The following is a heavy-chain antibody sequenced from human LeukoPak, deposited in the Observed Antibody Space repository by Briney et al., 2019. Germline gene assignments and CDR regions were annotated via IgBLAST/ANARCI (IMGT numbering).Heavy chain of an antibody. CDR1: GFTFSSYS. V-gene: IGHV3-21*04. D-gene: IGHD3-22*01. CDR2: ISSSSSYI. Sequence: PGGSLRLSCAASGFTFSSYSMNWVRQAPGKGLEWVSSISSSSSYIYYADSVKGRFTISRDNSKNTLYLQMDSLRAEDTAVYYCAKDYTSHYYDSTGRPRGYFQHWGQGTLVTVSS. J-gene: IGHJ1*01. CDR3: AKDYTSHYYDSTGRPRGYFQH.